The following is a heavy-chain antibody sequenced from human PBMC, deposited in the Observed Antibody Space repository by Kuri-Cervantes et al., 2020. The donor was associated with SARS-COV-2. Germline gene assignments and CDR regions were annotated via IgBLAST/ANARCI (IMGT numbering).Heavy chain of an antibody. CDR1: GYTFTSYY. Sequence: ASVKVSCKASGYTFTSYYMHWVRQAPGQGLEWMGIINPSGGSTSYAQKLQGRVTMTTDTSTSTAYMELRSLGSDDTAVYYCARDGVVVVPAAIGVGALPFGPALYYYYYMDVWGKGTTVTVSS. CDR2: INPSGGST. D-gene: IGHD2-2*01. CDR3: ARDGVVVVPAAIGVGALPFGPALYYYYYMDV. J-gene: IGHJ6*03. V-gene: IGHV1-46*01.